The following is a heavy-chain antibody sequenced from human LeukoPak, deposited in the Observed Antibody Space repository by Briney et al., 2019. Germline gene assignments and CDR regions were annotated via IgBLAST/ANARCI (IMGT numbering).Heavy chain of an antibody. Sequence: GRSLRLSCAASGFTFSGSAIHWVRQAPGKGLEWVSVISRDGSGTYYADSVKGRFTISRDNSKNTVYLQMNSLEPDDTAVYYCARDAFYSSGTYFDYWGQGTLVTVSS. CDR2: ISRDGSGT. D-gene: IGHD3-10*01. CDR3: ARDAFYSSGTYFDY. CDR1: GFTFSGSA. V-gene: IGHV3-30*04. J-gene: IGHJ4*02.